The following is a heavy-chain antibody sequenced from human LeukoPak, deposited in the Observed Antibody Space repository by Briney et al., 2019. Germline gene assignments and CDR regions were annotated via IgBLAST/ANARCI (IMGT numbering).Heavy chain of an antibody. Sequence: QPGGSLRLSCAASGFTLSSYWMSWVRQAPGKGLEWVANIKEDGSEKYYVDSVKGRFTISRDNAKNSLYLHMSSLTAEDTAMYYCARDWLAGVPFDAFDLWGQGTMVTVSS. J-gene: IGHJ3*01. CDR1: GFTLSSYW. D-gene: IGHD3-10*01. CDR3: ARDWLAGVPFDAFDL. V-gene: IGHV3-7*01. CDR2: IKEDGSEK.